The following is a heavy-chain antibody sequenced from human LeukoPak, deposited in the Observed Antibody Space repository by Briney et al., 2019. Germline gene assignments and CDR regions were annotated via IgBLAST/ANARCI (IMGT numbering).Heavy chain of an antibody. Sequence: GGSLRLSCGAPGFTFSSYSMNWVRQAPGKGLEWVALLRYEGSNKYYADSVKGRFTISRDNSKNTLYLQMNSLRAEDTAVYYCAKELRYFDWLPHGYYYYMDVWGKGTTVTIYS. CDR1: GFTFSSYS. V-gene: IGHV3-30*02. J-gene: IGHJ6*03. CDR2: LRYEGSNK. D-gene: IGHD3-9*01. CDR3: AKELRYFDWLPHGYYYYMDV.